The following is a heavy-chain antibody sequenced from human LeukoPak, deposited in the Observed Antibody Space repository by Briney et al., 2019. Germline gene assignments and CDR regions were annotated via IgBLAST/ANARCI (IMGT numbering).Heavy chain of an antibody. J-gene: IGHJ3*02. D-gene: IGHD3-3*01. V-gene: IGHV1-18*01. CDR1: GYTFTSYG. CDR2: ISAYNGNT. CDR3: ARDSPYDFGDGGDAFDI. Sequence: ASVKVSCEASGYTFTSYGISWVRQAPGQGLEWMGWISAYNGNTNYAQKLQGRVTMTTDTSTSTAYMELRSLRSDDTAVYYCARDSPYDFGDGGDAFDIWGQGTMVTVSS.